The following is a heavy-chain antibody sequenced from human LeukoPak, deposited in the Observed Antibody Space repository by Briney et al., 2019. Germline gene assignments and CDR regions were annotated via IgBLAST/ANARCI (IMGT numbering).Heavy chain of an antibody. D-gene: IGHD3-3*01. Sequence: SETLSLTCTVSGGSISSSSYYWGWVRQPPGTGLEWIGSIYYSGTTNYNSSRRSRVTISVDTSKNQFSLKLSSVTAADTAVYYCARACRDDFWSGYYNWFDPWGQGTLVTVSS. J-gene: IGHJ5*02. CDR3: ARACRDDFWSGYYNWFDP. V-gene: IGHV4-39*07. CDR1: GGSISSSSYY. CDR2: IYYSGTT.